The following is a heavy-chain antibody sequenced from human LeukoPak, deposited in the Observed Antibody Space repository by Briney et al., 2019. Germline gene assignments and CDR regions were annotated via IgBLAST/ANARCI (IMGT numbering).Heavy chain of an antibody. Sequence: TLSLTYTVSGGSISNYYWSWIRQPPGKGLEWIAYINYSGSTNYNPSLKSRVTISVDTSKNHFSLTLSSVTAADTAVYYCARASSGYYYVSFDYWGQGTLVTVSS. CDR3: ARASSGYYYVSFDY. D-gene: IGHD3-22*01. CDR1: GGSISNYY. V-gene: IGHV4-59*01. CDR2: INYSGST. J-gene: IGHJ4*02.